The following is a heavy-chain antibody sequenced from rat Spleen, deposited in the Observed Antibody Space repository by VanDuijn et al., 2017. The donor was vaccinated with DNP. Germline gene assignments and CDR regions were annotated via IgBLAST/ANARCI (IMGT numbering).Heavy chain of an antibody. CDR3: ARWDYDGWFAY. J-gene: IGHJ3*01. V-gene: IGHV2S12*01. Sequence: QVQLKESGPGLVQPSQTLSLTCTVSGFSLTSYGVSWVRQPPGKGLEWIAAISSGGSTYYNSALKSRLSISRDTSKSQVFLKMNSVQTEDTAMYFCARWDYDGWFAYWGQGTLVTVSS. CDR1: GFSLTSYG. CDR2: ISSGGST. D-gene: IGHD1-12*02.